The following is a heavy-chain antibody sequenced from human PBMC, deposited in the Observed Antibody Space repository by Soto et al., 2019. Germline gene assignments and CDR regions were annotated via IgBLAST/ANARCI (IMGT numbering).Heavy chain of an antibody. Sequence: GGSLRLSCAASGFTFSSYSMNWVRQAPGRGLEWVAVISGTSDYIYYADSVKGRFTISRDNAKTSLYIQMNSLRAEDTAVYYCARDHRYCSGSSCRPYYYYYGMDVWGQGTTVTVSS. D-gene: IGHD2-15*01. V-gene: IGHV3-21*01. CDR2: ISGTSDYI. CDR3: ARDHRYCSGSSCRPYYYYYGMDV. CDR1: GFTFSSYS. J-gene: IGHJ6*02.